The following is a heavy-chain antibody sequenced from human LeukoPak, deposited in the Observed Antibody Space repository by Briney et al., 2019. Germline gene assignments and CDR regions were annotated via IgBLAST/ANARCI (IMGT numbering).Heavy chain of an antibody. J-gene: IGHJ4*02. V-gene: IGHV3-7*01. Sequence: GGSLRLSCAASGFTFINYWMGWVRQAPGKGLEWVANIKQDGSETYYVDSVKGRFTISRDNAKSSLFLHMNSLRAEDTAVYYCARWGYTNGWYYFENWGQGTLVTVSS. CDR1: GFTFINYW. CDR2: IKQDGSET. CDR3: ARWGYTNGWYYFEN. D-gene: IGHD6-19*01.